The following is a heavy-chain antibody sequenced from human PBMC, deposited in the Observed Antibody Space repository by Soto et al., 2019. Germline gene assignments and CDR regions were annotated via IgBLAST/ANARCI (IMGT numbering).Heavy chain of an antibody. Sequence: QVQLQKWGAGLLKPSETLSLTCAVYGGSLIGYYWSWIGQPPGRGLEWIGEINHSGSTNYNPSLKSRVTISVDTSKNQFSLKLSSVTAADTAVYYCARGSTGAGLDVWGKGTTVTVSS. CDR1: GGSLIGYY. CDR3: ARGSTGAGLDV. CDR2: INHSGST. D-gene: IGHD1-1*01. V-gene: IGHV4-34*01. J-gene: IGHJ6*04.